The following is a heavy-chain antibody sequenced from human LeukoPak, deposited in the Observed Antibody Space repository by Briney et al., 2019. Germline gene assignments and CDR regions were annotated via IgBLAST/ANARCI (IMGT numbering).Heavy chain of an antibody. CDR1: GFTFSTFG. V-gene: IGHV3-21*01. D-gene: IGHD3-22*01. CDR2: ISSSSSYI. Sequence: GGSLRLSCAASGFTFSTFGMIWVRQAPGKGLEWVSSISSSSSYIYYADSVKGRFTISRDNAKNSLYLQMNSLRAEDTAVYYCARVFGSHYYDSSGYPDYWGQGTLVTVSS. J-gene: IGHJ4*02. CDR3: ARVFGSHYYDSSGYPDY.